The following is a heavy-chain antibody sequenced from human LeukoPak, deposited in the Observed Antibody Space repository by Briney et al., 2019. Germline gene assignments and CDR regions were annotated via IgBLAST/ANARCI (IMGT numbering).Heavy chain of an antibody. Sequence: ASVKVSCKASGYSFTSLYMHWVRQAPGQGLEWMGIIHPSGGNTSYAQRFQGRVTMTRDTATSTVYMELGSLRSEDTAVYYCATHTVTYDGKYFDHWGQGTLVTVSS. V-gene: IGHV1-46*01. D-gene: IGHD4-17*01. CDR1: GYSFTSLY. J-gene: IGHJ4*02. CDR3: ATHTVTYDGKYFDH. CDR2: IHPSGGNT.